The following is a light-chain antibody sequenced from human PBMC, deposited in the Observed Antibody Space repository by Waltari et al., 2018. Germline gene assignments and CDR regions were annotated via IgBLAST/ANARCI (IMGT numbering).Light chain of an antibody. CDR3: SSYTSSSTLVV. V-gene: IGLV2-14*03. CDR1: SSDVGGYNY. CDR2: DVS. J-gene: IGLJ2*01. Sequence: QSALTQPASVSGSPGQSITIYCTGTSSDVGGYNYVSWYQQHPGKAPKLMIYDVSNRPSGVSNRFSGSKSGNTASLTISVLQAEDEADYYCSSYTSSSTLVVFGGGTKLTVL.